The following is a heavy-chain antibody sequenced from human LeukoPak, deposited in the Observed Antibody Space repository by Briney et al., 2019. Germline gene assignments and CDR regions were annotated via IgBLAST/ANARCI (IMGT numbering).Heavy chain of an antibody. CDR2: INHSGST. D-gene: IGHD6-19*01. CDR3: ARPTSSGWYKGYYYYYYMDV. CDR1: GGSFSGYY. V-gene: IGHV4-34*01. J-gene: IGHJ6*03. Sequence: ASETLSLTCAVYGGSFSGYYWSWIRQPPGKGPEWIGEINHSGSTNYNPSLKSRVTISVDTSKNQFSLKLSSVTAADTAVYYRARPTSSGWYKGYYYYYYMDVWGKGTTVTVSS.